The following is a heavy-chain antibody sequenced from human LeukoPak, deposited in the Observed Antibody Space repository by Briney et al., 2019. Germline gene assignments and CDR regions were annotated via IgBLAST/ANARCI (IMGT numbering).Heavy chain of an antibody. CDR1: GGSFSGYY. CDR3: ARGLNGVLRYDFWSGYYFDY. D-gene: IGHD3-3*01. J-gene: IGHJ4*02. CDR2: INHSGST. V-gene: IGHV4-34*01. Sequence: PSETLSLTCAVYGGSFSGYYWSWIRQPPGKGLEWIGEINHSGSTNYNPSLKSRVTIPVDTSKNQFSLKLSSVTAADTAVYYCARGLNGVLRYDFWSGYYFDYWGQGTLVTVSS.